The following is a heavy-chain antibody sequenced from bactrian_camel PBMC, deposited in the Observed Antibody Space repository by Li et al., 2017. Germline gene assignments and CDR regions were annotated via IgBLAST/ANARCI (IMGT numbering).Heavy chain of an antibody. D-gene: IGHD3*01. CDR1: GYRVSDYC. Sequence: HVQLVESGGGSVQAGGSLRLSCTLSGYRVSDYCVGWFRQPPGKEREGVVAIGGDASQFYADSVKGRFTIYRDNAKNTLDLQMNSQKPEDTAMYYCAFRHGYYCYSESWTRGYDYWGQGTQVTVS. V-gene: IGHV3S55*01. J-gene: IGHJ4*01. CDR2: IGGDASQ. CDR3: AFRHGYYCYSESWTRGYDY.